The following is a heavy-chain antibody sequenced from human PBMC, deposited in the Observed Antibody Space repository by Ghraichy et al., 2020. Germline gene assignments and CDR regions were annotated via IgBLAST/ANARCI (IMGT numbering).Heavy chain of an antibody. V-gene: IGHV3-21*01. D-gene: IGHD2-2*02. J-gene: IGHJ6*02. Sequence: GESLNISCASSGFTFSSYTMNWVRQAPGKGLEWVSSISASGTYFYYGDSVKGRFTISRDNTNNSLSLQMSSLRAGDTAVYYCARVGSCSSSSCYRYYYGMDVWGQGTTVTVSS. CDR1: GFTFSSYT. CDR3: ARVGSCSSSSCYRYYYGMDV. CDR2: ISASGTYF.